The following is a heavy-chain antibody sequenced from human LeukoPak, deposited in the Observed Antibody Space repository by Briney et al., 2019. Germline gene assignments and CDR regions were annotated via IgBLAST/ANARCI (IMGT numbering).Heavy chain of an antibody. D-gene: IGHD5-24*01. CDR2: MNPNSGNT. CDR1: GYTFNNYD. J-gene: IGHJ6*02. Sequence: GASVKVSCKASGYTFNNYDINWVRQAPGQRLEWMGWMNPNSGNTGYAQKFQGRFTLTRETFISTAYMELSSLRSDDTAVYYCVRAMDPLDIFNYQYAMDVWGQGTMVTVSS. CDR3: VRAMDPLDIFNYQYAMDV. V-gene: IGHV1-8*01.